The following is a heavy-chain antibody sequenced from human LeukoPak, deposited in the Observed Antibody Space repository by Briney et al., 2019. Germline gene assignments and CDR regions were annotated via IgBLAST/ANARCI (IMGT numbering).Heavy chain of an antibody. CDR1: GFTFSSYD. J-gene: IGHJ5*02. V-gene: IGHV3-23*01. CDR2: ISRSGGTT. D-gene: IGHD2-15*01. Sequence: GGSLRLSCAASGFTFSSYDMTWVRQTPGKGLEWVALISRSGGTTYYADSVKGRFTISRDNSKNTLYLQMNSLRAEDTAVYYCAKLGIVVVVAATTWFDPWGQGTLVTVSS. CDR3: AKLGIVVVVAATTWFDP.